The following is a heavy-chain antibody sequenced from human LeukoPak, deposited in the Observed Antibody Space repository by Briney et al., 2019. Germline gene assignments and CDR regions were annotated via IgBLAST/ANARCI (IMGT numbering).Heavy chain of an antibody. Sequence: PGGSLRLSCAASGFTVSSNYMSWVRQAPGKGLEWVSVIYSGGSTYYADSVKGRFTISRDNSKNTLYLQMNSLRAEDTAVYYCASGSSGWFYYYYGMDVRGQGTTVTVSS. CDR1: GFTVSSNY. D-gene: IGHD6-19*01. J-gene: IGHJ6*02. CDR2: IYSGGST. V-gene: IGHV3-53*05. CDR3: ASGSSGWFYYYYGMDV.